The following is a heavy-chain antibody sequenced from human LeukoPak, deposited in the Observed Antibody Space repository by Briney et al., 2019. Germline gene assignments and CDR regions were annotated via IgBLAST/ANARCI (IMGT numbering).Heavy chain of an antibody. V-gene: IGHV4-39*01. J-gene: IGHJ4*02. Sequence: SETLSLTCTVSGGSIRSSSHYWGWIRQPPGKGLDWIGSIDYSGSTYYNPSLKSRVTISVVTSTNQFSLNLSSVTAADTAVYYCASSRGWFPFDYWGQGTLVTVSS. CDR1: GGSIRSSSHY. CDR2: IDYSGST. CDR3: ASSRGWFPFDY. D-gene: IGHD6-19*01.